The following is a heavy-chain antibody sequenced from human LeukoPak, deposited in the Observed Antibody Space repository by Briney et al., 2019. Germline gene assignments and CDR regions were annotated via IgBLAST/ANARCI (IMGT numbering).Heavy chain of an antibody. D-gene: IGHD3-10*01. CDR1: GYTFTSYY. CDR3: ARVLGPFNYYGSGSKVDFDY. J-gene: IGHJ4*02. V-gene: IGHV1-46*01. CDR2: INPSGGST. Sequence: ASVKVSCKASGYTFTSYYMHWVRQAPGQGLEWMGIINPSGGSTSYAQKFQGRVTMTRDMSTSTAYMELSSLRSDDTAVYYCARVLGPFNYYGSGSKVDFDYWGQGTLVTVSS.